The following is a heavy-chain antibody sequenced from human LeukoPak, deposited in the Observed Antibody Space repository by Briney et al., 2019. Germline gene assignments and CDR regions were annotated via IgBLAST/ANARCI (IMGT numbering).Heavy chain of an antibody. V-gene: IGHV3-30*02. CDR3: AKDRRAVPAARRLDY. CDR1: GFTFSSYG. D-gene: IGHD2-2*01. J-gene: IGHJ4*02. CDR2: IRYDGSNK. Sequence: GGSLRLSCAASGFTFSSYGMHWVRQAPGKGLEWVAFIRYDGSNKYYADSVKGRFTISRDNSKNTLYLQMNSLRAEDAAVYYCAKDRRAVPAARRLDYWGQGTLVTVSS.